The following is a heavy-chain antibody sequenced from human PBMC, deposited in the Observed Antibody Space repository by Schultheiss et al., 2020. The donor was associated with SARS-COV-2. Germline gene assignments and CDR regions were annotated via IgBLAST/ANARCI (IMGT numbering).Heavy chain of an antibody. CDR2: ISYDGSNK. CDR1: GFTFSSYA. V-gene: IGHV3-30-3*01. J-gene: IGHJ6*02. D-gene: IGHD2-2*01. Sequence: GGSLRLSCAASGFTFSSYAMHWVRQAPGKGLEWVAVISYDGSNKYYADSVKGRFTISRDNSKNTLYLQMNSLRAEDTAVYYCTTGVRRCSSTSCLRYYYYYYGMDVWGQGTTVTVSS. CDR3: TTGVRRCSSTSCLRYYYYYYGMDV.